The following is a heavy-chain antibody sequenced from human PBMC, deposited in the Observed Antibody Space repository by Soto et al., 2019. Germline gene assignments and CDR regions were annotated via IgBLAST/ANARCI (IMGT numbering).Heavy chain of an antibody. CDR3: ARGKNAAFDS. CDR2: TYRGSESYN. CDR1: GDSVSNNAVA. V-gene: IGHV6-1*01. J-gene: IGHJ4*02. Sequence: QVQLQQSGPGILKASQTLSVTCAISGDSVSNNAVAWNWIRQSPSGGLEWLGRTYRGSESYNDYSISLKSRVTINSDPSKNQFSLQLTSVTSEDTAVYYCARGKNAAFDSWGQGTVVTVSS.